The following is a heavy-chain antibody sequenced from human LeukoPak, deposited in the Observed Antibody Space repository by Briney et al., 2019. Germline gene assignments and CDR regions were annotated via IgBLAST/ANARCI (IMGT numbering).Heavy chain of an antibody. V-gene: IGHV1-46*01. Sequence: ASVEVSCKASGYTFTRYYMHWVRQAPGQGLEWMGVINPSGGSTSYAQRFQGRVTMTRDTSTSTVYMELSSLRSEDTAVYYCARLGDYYDSSGYYGPFDYWGQGTLVTVSS. CDR3: ARLGDYYDSSGYYGPFDY. CDR1: GYTFTRYY. J-gene: IGHJ4*02. D-gene: IGHD3-22*01. CDR2: INPSGGST.